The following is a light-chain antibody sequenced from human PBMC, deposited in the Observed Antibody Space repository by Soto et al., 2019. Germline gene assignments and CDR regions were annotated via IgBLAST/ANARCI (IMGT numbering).Light chain of an antibody. CDR1: SGSVSTTYH. V-gene: IGLV8-61*01. J-gene: IGLJ3*02. Sequence: QAVVTQEPSFSVAPGRTVTFTCGLSSGSVSTTYHPSWYQQTPGQAPRTFIYNTDIRSSGVPDRFSGSILGNTAALTITGAQADDESHYYCALYMGSGIWVFGGGTKVTVL. CDR3: ALYMGSGIWV. CDR2: NTD.